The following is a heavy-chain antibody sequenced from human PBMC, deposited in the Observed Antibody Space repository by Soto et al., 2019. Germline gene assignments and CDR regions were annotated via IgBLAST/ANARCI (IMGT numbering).Heavy chain of an antibody. CDR1: GFSFSTYS. CDR2: IRSSDNTI. Sequence: EVQLVESGGGLVQPGGSLRLSCATSGFSFSTYSMNWVRQAPGKGLEWVSYIRSSDNTIYYADSVKGRFTISTDNAKNSLYLQMNSLGGEDTDVYYCARDYGYAFAIWGQGTMVTVSS. CDR3: ARDYGYAFAI. V-gene: IGHV3-48*01. J-gene: IGHJ3*02. D-gene: IGHD3-10*01.